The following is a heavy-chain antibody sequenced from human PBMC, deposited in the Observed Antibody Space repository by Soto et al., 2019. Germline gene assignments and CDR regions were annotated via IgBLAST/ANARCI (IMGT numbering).Heavy chain of an antibody. V-gene: IGHV3-23*01. CDR2: ISGSGGST. CDR3: AKARPSIVLMVYAGFDY. D-gene: IGHD2-8*01. CDR1: GFTFSSYS. Sequence: PGGSLILSCAASGFTFSSYSMSWVRQAPGKGLEWVSAISGSGGSTYYADSVKGRFTISRDNSKNTLYLQMNSLRAEDTAVYYCAKARPSIVLMVYAGFDYWGQGTLVTVSS. J-gene: IGHJ4*02.